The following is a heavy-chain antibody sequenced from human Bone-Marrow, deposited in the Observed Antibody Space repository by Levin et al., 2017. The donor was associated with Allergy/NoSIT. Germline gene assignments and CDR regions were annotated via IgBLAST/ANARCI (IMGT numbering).Heavy chain of an antibody. Sequence: PSQTLSLTCAASGFTFSNAWMSWVRQAPGKGLEWVGRIKSKTDGGTTDYAAPVKGRFTISRDDSKNTLYLQMNSLKTEDTAVYYCTTALVPAAISGGNLPFDYWGQGTLVTVSS. J-gene: IGHJ4*02. CDR1: GFTFSNAW. V-gene: IGHV3-15*01. D-gene: IGHD2-2*01. CDR2: IKSKTDGGTT. CDR3: TTALVPAAISGGNLPFDY.